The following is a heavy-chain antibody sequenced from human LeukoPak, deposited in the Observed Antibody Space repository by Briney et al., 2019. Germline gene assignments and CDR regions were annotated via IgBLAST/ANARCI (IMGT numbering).Heavy chain of an antibody. CDR3: ATGFITMVRGVSDY. Sequence: ASVKVSCKVSGYTLTELSMHWVRQAPGKGLEWMGGFYPEDGETIYAQKFQGRVTMTEDTSTDTAYMELSSLRSEDTAVYYCATGFITMVRGVSDYWGQGTLVTVSS. CDR2: FYPEDGET. D-gene: IGHD3-10*01. V-gene: IGHV1-24*01. CDR1: GYTLTELS. J-gene: IGHJ4*02.